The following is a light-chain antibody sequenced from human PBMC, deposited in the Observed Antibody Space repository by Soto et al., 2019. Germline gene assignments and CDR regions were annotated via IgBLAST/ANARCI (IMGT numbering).Light chain of an antibody. CDR2: DVS. CDR3: QQRSNWLT. CDR1: QSVSNY. V-gene: IGKV3-11*01. J-gene: IGKJ4*01. Sequence: EMVMTQSPAILSVSPGERATLSCRASQSVSNYLAWYQQKPGQAPRLLIYDVSNRATGIPARFSGSGSGTDFTLTISSLEPEDFAVYFCQQRSNWLTFGGGTKVDIK.